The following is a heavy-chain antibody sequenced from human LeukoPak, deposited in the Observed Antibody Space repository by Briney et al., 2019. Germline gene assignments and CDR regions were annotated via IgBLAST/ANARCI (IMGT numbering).Heavy chain of an antibody. Sequence: SETLSLTCTVSGGSISSGGYYWSWIRQHPGTGLEWIGYIYYSGSTYYNPSLKSRVTISVDTSKNQFSLKLSSVTAADTAVYHCARGPSEYYYDSSGYYRGFDYWGQGTLVTVSS. CDR2: IYYSGST. J-gene: IGHJ4*02. V-gene: IGHV4-31*03. CDR1: GGSISSGGYY. CDR3: ARGPSEYYYDSSGYYRGFDY. D-gene: IGHD3-22*01.